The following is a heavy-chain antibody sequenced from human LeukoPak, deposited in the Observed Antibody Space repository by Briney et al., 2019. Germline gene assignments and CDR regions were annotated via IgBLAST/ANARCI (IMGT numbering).Heavy chain of an antibody. J-gene: IGHJ4*02. CDR1: GFTFSSYQ. CDR3: AGGYCSGGTCYSARY. V-gene: IGHV3-48*03. Sequence: GGSLRLSCAPSGFTFSSYQMNWVRQAPGKGLEWVSYISSTGTTIQYADSVKGRFTISRDNAKNSLYLQMNSLRAEDTAVYYCAGGYCSGGTCYSARYWGQGTLVTVSS. D-gene: IGHD2-15*01. CDR2: ISSTGTTI.